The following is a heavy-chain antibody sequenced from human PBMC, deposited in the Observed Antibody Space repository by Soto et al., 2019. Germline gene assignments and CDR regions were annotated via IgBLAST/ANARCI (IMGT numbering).Heavy chain of an antibody. CDR3: ARDRTVTTNYGLDV. CDR2: IYSDGST. Sequence: EVQLVESGGGLIQPRGSLRLSCAASGFTVSSNYMSWVRQAPGKGLEWVSVIYSDGSTYYADSVRGRFTISRDNSKNTLYLQMNNLRAEDTAVYYCARDRTVTTNYGLDVWGQGTTVTVSS. J-gene: IGHJ6*02. V-gene: IGHV3-53*01. D-gene: IGHD4-17*01. CDR1: GFTVSSNY.